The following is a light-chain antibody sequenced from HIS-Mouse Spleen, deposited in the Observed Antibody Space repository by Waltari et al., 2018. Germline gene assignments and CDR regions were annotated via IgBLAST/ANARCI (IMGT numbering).Light chain of an antibody. Sequence: EIVLTQSPATLSSSPGERATLSCRASQSVSSYLAWYQQKPGQAPRLLIYDASNRATGIPARFSGSGSGTDFTLTISSLEPEDFAVYYCQQRSNWPPFTFGGGTKVEIK. CDR3: QQRSNWPPFT. V-gene: IGKV3-11*01. J-gene: IGKJ4*01. CDR2: DAS. CDR1: QSVSSY.